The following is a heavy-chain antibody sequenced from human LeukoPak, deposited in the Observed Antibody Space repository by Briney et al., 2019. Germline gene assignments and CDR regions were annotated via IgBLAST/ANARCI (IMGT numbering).Heavy chain of an antibody. V-gene: IGHV6-1*01. CDR3: ARETGDSSGWYWMVYYYYYMDV. D-gene: IGHD6-19*01. J-gene: IGHJ6*03. CDR2: TYYRSKWYN. CDR1: GDSVSSNSAA. Sequence: SQTLSLTCAISGDSVSSNSAAWNWIRQSPSRGLEWLGRTYYRSKWYNDYAVSVKSRITINPDTSKNQFSLQLNSVTPEDTAVYYCARETGDSSGWYWMVYYYYYMDVWGKGTTVTVSS.